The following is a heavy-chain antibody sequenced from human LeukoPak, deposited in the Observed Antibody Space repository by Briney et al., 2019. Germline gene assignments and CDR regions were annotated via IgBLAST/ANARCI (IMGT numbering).Heavy chain of an antibody. CDR3: ARDARFGDSYNWFDP. CDR1: GYTFTGYY. V-gene: IGHV1-2*02. D-gene: IGHD3-10*01. J-gene: IGHJ5*02. CDR2: INPNSGGT. Sequence: ASVKVSCKASGYTFTGYYMHWVRQAPGQGLEWMGWINPNSGGTNYAQKFQGRVTMTRDTSTSTVYMELSSLRSEDTAVYYCARDARFGDSYNWFDPWGQGTLVTVSS.